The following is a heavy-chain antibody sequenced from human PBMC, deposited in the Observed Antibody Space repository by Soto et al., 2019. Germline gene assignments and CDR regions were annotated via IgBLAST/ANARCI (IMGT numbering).Heavy chain of an antibody. J-gene: IGHJ4*02. D-gene: IGHD3-10*01. CDR3: AKERGGNYPPFDY. CDR2: ISTSGGST. Sequence: EVELLESGGGLVQPGGSLRLSCAASGFTFTSYAMSWVRQAPGKGLEWVSGISTSGGSTYYADSVKGRFTISRDNSKNTLYLQVKSLRAEDTAIYYCAKERGGNYPPFDYWGQGTLVTVSS. CDR1: GFTFTSYA. V-gene: IGHV3-23*01.